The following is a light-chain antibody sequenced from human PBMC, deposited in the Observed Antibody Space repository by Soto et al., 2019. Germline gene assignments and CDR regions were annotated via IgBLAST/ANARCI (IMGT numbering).Light chain of an antibody. J-gene: IGKJ3*01. CDR1: QGISSW. CDR2: AAS. Sequence: EIQMTQSPSSVSASVGDRVTITCRASQGISSWLAWYPQKPGKAHKLLIYAASSLQSGVPSRFSGSGSGTDFALTISSLQPEDFATYYCQQGNSFPPTFGPGTKVDIK. V-gene: IGKV1D-12*01. CDR3: QQGNSFPPT.